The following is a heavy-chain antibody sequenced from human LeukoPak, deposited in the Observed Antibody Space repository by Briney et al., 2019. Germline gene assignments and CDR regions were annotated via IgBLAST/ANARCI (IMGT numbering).Heavy chain of an antibody. CDR1: GFAFSTHA. Sequence: PGGSLRLSCAASGFAFSTHAMHWVRQAPGKGLDWVAVISYDGSNKHYADSVEGHFTISRDDSENTLYLQMSALRAEDTAVYYCARDSHSDPSGTYPYYFDSWGQGTLVTVSS. CDR2: ISYDGSNK. J-gene: IGHJ4*02. V-gene: IGHV3-30-3*01. CDR3: ARDSHSDPSGTYPYYFDS. D-gene: IGHD1-26*01.